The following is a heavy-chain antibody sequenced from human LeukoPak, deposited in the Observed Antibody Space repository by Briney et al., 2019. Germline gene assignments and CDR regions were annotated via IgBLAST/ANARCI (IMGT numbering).Heavy chain of an antibody. CDR3: AKDGGGYSSSWRFDY. Sequence: GGSLRLSCAASGFTLSSYGMHWVRQAPGKGLEWVAVIWYDGGNKYYADSVKGRFTISRDNSKNTLYLQMTSLRAEDTAVYYCAKDGGGYSSSWRFDYWGQGTLVTVSS. D-gene: IGHD6-13*01. J-gene: IGHJ4*02. CDR2: IWYDGGNK. V-gene: IGHV3-33*06. CDR1: GFTLSSYG.